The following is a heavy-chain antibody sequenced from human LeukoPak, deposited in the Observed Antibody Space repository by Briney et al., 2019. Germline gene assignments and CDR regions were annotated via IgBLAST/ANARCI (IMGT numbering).Heavy chain of an antibody. CDR3: AREWSSSSGKAFDY. J-gene: IGHJ4*02. V-gene: IGHV3-48*04. D-gene: IGHD6-6*01. CDR1: GFTFSSYS. Sequence: PGGSLSLSCAASGFTFSSYSMNWVRQAPGKGLEWVSYISSSSSTIYYAESVKGRFTISRDNAKNSLYLQMNSLRAEDTAVYYCAREWSSSSGKAFDYWGQGALVTVSS. CDR2: ISSSSSTI.